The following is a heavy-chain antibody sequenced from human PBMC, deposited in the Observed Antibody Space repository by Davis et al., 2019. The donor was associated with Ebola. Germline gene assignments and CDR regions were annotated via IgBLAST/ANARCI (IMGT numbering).Heavy chain of an antibody. CDR2: INKDGSYT. CDR1: GFTFSSYW. J-gene: IGHJ4*02. Sequence: GESLRLSCAASGFTFSSYWMHWVRQGPGKGLVWLSRINKDGSYTSYADSVKGRYTISRDNAKNTLYLQMNSLRAEDTAVYYCVGFYYDSRGYYASDYWGQGTLVTVSS. D-gene: IGHD3-22*01. V-gene: IGHV3-74*01. CDR3: VGFYYDSRGYYASDY.